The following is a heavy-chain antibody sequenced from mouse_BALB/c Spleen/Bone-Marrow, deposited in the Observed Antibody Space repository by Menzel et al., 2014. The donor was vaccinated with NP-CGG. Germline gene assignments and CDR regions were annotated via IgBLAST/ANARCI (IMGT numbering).Heavy chain of an antibody. CDR2: IFPGIGTT. J-gene: IGHJ2*01. V-gene: IGHV1S132*01. D-gene: IGHD2-1*01. CDR1: GYTFTNNW. Sequence: VQLQQSGAELVKPGASVKLSCKTSGYTFTNNWIQWVKQRPGQGLGWIGEIFPGIGTTYYNEKFKGKATLTIDTSSSTAYMQLSSLTSEDSAVYFCARGGNYGYWGQGTTLTVSS. CDR3: ARGGNYGY.